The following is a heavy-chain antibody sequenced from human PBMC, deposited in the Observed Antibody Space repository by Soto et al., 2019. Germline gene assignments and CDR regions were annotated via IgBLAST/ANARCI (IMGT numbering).Heavy chain of an antibody. Sequence: PGGSLRLSCAASGFTFSNAWMSWVRQAPGKGLEWVGRIKSKTDGGTTDYAAPVKGRFTISRDDSKNTLYLQMNSLKTEDTAVYYCTTAVQQQLVPFFYYYGMDVWGQGTTVTVSS. D-gene: IGHD6-13*01. CDR1: GFTFSNAW. J-gene: IGHJ6*02. V-gene: IGHV3-15*01. CDR3: TTAVQQQLVPFFYYYGMDV. CDR2: IKSKTDGGTT.